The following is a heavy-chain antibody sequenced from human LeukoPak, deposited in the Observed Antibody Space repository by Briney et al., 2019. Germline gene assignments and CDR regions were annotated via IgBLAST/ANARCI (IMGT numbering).Heavy chain of an antibody. CDR2: IYSGGST. CDR3: AKGGSYRSQPYFDY. D-gene: IGHD3-16*02. V-gene: IGHV3-66*01. CDR1: EFSVGSNY. J-gene: IGHJ4*02. Sequence: GGSLRLSCAASEFSVGSNYMTWVRQAPGKGLEWVSLIYSGGSTYYADSVKGSQMNSLRAEDTAVYYCAKGGSYRSQPYFDYWGQGTPVTVSS.